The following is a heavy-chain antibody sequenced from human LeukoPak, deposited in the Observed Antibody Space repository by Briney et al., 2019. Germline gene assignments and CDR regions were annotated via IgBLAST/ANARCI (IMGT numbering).Heavy chain of an antibody. CDR3: ARGGSYVWGSYRLKSWFDP. Sequence: SETLSLTCTVSGGSISSYYWNWIRQPPGKGLEWIGFIYYSGTTNYNPSPKSRVTISVDTSKNQFSLKLSSVTAADTAVYYCARGGSYVWGSYRLKSWFDPWGQGTLVTVSS. CDR1: GGSISSYY. V-gene: IGHV4-59*01. CDR2: IYYSGTT. D-gene: IGHD3-16*02. J-gene: IGHJ5*02.